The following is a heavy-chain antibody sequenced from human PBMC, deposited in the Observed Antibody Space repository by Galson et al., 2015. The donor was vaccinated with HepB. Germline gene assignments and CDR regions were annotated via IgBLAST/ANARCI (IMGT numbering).Heavy chain of an antibody. J-gene: IGHJ4*02. Sequence: QSGAEVKKPGESLKISCKGSAYNFANYWIGWVRQMPGKGLEWMGIIFPDDSVTRYSPSFRGQVTISADKSINTAHLQWSRPKASATAIYYWASSRATTLYWDYWGQGTLVTVSS. CDR2: IFPDDSVT. V-gene: IGHV5-51*01. D-gene: IGHD2-8*02. CDR1: AYNFANYW. CDR3: ASSRATTLYWDY.